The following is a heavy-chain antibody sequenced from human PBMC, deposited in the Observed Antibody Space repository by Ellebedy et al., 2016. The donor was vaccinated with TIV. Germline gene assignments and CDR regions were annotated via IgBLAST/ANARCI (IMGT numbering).Heavy chain of an antibody. D-gene: IGHD4-11*01. J-gene: IGHJ6*02. V-gene: IGHV1-2*02. CDR2: INPNSGGT. CDR3: ARLVAGPAYSNYYYYGMDV. CDR1: GYTFTGYY. Sequence: ASVKVSCXASGYTFTGYYMHWVRQAPGQGLEWMGWINPNSGGTNYAQKFQGRVTITADESTSTAYMELSSLRSEDTAVYYCARLVAGPAYSNYYYYGMDVWGQGTTVTVSS.